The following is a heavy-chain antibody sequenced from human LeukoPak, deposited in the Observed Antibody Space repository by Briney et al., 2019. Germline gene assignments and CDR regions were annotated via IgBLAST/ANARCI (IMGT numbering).Heavy chain of an antibody. CDR2: IDSSGNA. D-gene: IGHD6-19*01. Sequence: SETLSLTCTVSGGSITTSGYYWGWIRQSPGKGLEYFASIDSSGNAYYNPSLQSRVTISADTSKNQFSLKLSSVTAADTAMYYCTRDRGQWLVDYWGQGTLVTVSS. V-gene: IGHV4-39*07. CDR1: GGSITTSGYY. CDR3: TRDRGQWLVDY. J-gene: IGHJ4*02.